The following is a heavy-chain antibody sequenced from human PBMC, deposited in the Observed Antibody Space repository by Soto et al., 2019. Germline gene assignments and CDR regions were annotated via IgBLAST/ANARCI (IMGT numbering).Heavy chain of an antibody. CDR1: GGSFSGYY. Sequence: SETLSLTCAVYGGSFSGYYWTWIRQPPGTGLEWIGEINHSGSTNYNPSLKSRVTISVDTSKNTLYLQMNSLRVEDTAVYYCAKLGFPYSYGYLFYYWGQGTLVTVSS. CDR2: INHSGST. D-gene: IGHD5-18*01. V-gene: IGHV4-34*01. J-gene: IGHJ4*02. CDR3: AKLGFPYSYGYLFYY.